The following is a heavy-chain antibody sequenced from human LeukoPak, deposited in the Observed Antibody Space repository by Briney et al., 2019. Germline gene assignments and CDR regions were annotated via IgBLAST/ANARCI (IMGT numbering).Heavy chain of an antibody. Sequence: GGSLRLSCAASGFTFSTYNMNWVRQAPGKGLEWVSFITSSSIYIYYADSVKGRFTLSRDNAKNSLYLQMNSLRAEDTAVYYCARGGPHRSGDFDHWGQGTLVTVSS. J-gene: IGHJ4*02. V-gene: IGHV3-21*01. D-gene: IGHD3-10*01. CDR1: GFTFSTYN. CDR3: ARGGPHRSGDFDH. CDR2: ITSSSIYI.